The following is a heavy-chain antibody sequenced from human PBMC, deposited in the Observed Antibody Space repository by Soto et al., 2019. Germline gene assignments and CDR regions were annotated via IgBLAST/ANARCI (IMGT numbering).Heavy chain of an antibody. D-gene: IGHD3-22*01. CDR2: VSFDGSNK. V-gene: IGHV3-30*18. CDR1: GFTFSSYG. CDR3: AKGPRTVVANFDL. Sequence: QVQLVESGGGVVQPGRSLRLSCAASGFTFSSYGMHWVRQAPGKGLEWVALVSFDGSNKYYADSVKGRFTISRDNSKNTLYLQMNSLRAEDTAVYYCAKGPRTVVANFDLWGRGTLVTVSS. J-gene: IGHJ2*01.